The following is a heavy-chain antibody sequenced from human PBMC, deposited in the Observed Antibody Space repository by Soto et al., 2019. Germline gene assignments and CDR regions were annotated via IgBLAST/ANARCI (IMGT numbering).Heavy chain of an antibody. D-gene: IGHD4-4*01. V-gene: IGHV3-30*18. Sequence: GGSLRLSCAASGFTFSNYAMHWVRQAPGKGLEWVTVISYDGSNKNYADSVKGRFTISRDNSKNTLFLQMDSLRAEDTAVYYCAKVRDYSIYNYYGMDVWGQGTTVTVSS. CDR3: AKVRDYSIYNYYGMDV. J-gene: IGHJ6*02. CDR1: GFTFSNYA. CDR2: ISYDGSNK.